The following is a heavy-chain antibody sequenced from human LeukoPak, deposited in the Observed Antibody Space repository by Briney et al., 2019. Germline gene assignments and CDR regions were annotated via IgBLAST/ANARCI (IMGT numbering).Heavy chain of an antibody. CDR1: GGSISTYY. CDR2: IHYTGST. J-gene: IGHJ4*02. CDR3: ARYTLSYYFDY. Sequence: SETLSLTCTVSGGSISTYYWSWIRQPPGKGLEWIGYIHYTGSTNYNPSLKSRVTISVDTSKNQFSLKLSSVTAADTAVYYCARYTLSYYFDYWGQGTLVTVSS. D-gene: IGHD2-15*01. V-gene: IGHV4-59*01.